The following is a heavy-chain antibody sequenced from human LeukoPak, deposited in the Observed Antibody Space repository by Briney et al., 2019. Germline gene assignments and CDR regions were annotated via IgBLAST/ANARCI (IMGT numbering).Heavy chain of an antibody. V-gene: IGHV3-23*01. CDR2: ISGSGGST. CDR1: GFTFGSYA. Sequence: GGSLRLSCAASGFTFGSYAMNWVRQTPGKGLEWVSAISGSGGSTYYADPVKGRFTISRDNSKNTLYLQMNSLRAEDTAVYYCAKDRNYDILTGYPIFDYWGQGTLVTVSS. CDR3: AKDRNYDILTGYPIFDY. D-gene: IGHD3-9*01. J-gene: IGHJ4*02.